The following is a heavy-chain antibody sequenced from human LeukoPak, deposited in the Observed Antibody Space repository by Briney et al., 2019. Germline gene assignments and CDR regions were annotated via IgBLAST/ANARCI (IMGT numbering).Heavy chain of an antibody. Sequence: SETLSLTCAVYGGSFSVYYWTWIRQPPGKGLEWIGEIKHRENTNYSPSLKSRVTISLDTSKNQISLKLSTATATAMAVYYCAREGLTNAYNPLGYWGQGTLVIVSS. CDR3: AREGLTNAYNPLGY. J-gene: IGHJ4*02. CDR2: IKHRENT. D-gene: IGHD5-24*01. CDR1: GGSFSVYY. V-gene: IGHV4-34*01.